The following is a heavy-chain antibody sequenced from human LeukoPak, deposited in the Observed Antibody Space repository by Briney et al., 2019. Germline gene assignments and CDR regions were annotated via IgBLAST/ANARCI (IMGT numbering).Heavy chain of an antibody. CDR1: GYSISSGYY. Sequence: SETLSLTCTVSGYSISSGYYWGWIRQPPGKGLEWIGYIYYSGSTNYNPSLKSRVTISVDTSKNQFSLKLSSVTAADTAVYYCARSATVTTEGFDYWGQGTLVTVSS. J-gene: IGHJ4*02. CDR3: ARSATVTTEGFDY. D-gene: IGHD4-17*01. V-gene: IGHV4-38-2*02. CDR2: IYYSGST.